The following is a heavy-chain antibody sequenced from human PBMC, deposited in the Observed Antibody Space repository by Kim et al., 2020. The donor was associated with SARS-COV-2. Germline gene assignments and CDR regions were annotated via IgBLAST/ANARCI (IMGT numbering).Heavy chain of an antibody. CDR3: ARGPPLPRSFDY. CDR2: IYYSGST. J-gene: IGHJ4*02. V-gene: IGHV4-59*13. CDR1: GGSISSYY. Sequence: SETLSLTCTVSGGSISSYYWSWIRQPPGKGLEWIGYIYYSGSTNYNPSLKSRVTISVDTSKNQFSLKLSSVTAADTAVYYCARGPPLPRSFDYWGQGTLVTVSS.